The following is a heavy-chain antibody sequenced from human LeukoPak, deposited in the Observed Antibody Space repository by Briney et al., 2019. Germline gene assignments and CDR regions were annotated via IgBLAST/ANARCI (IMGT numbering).Heavy chain of an antibody. Sequence: PGRSLRLSCAASGFTVSSNYMSWVRQAPGKGLEWVSVIYSGGSTYYADSVKGRFTISRDNSKNTLYLQMNSLRAEDTAVYYCARDDDWNYEDYWGQGTLVTVSS. CDR2: IYSGGST. J-gene: IGHJ4*02. D-gene: IGHD1-7*01. CDR1: GFTVSSNY. V-gene: IGHV3-53*01. CDR3: ARDDDWNYEDY.